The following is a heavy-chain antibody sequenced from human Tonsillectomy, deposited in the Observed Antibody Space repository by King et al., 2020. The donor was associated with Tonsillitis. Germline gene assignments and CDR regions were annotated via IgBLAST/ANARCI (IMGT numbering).Heavy chain of an antibody. Sequence: VQLQQWGAGLLKPSETLSLTCAVYGGSFSGYYWSWIRQPPGKGLEWIGEINHSGSTNYNPSLKSRVTISVDTSKNQFSLKLSSVTAADTAVYYCATRAVSWDDAFEIWGQGAMVTVSS. J-gene: IGHJ3*02. CDR3: ATRAVSWDDAFEI. CDR2: INHSGST. V-gene: IGHV4-34*01. CDR1: GGSFSGYY. D-gene: IGHD1-26*01.